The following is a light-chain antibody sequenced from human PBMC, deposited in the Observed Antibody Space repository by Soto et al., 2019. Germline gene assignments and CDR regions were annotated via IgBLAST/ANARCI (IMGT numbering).Light chain of an antibody. J-gene: IGLJ3*02. V-gene: IGLV2-14*01. CDR2: EVI. Sequence: QSALTQPASVSGSPGQSITISCAGTSSDVGGYNYVSWYQQHPDKAPKLMIYEVINRASGVSNRFSGSKSGNTASLTISGLQAEDEADYYCTSYTNSGTWVFGGGTKLTVL. CDR3: TSYTNSGTWV. CDR1: SSDVGGYNY.